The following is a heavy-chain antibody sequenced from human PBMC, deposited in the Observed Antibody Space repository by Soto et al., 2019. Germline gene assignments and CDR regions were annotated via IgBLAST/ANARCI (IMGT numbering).Heavy chain of an antibody. V-gene: IGHV1-3*01. Sequence: ASVKGSCKASGYTFTSYGIHWVRQAPGQRLEWMGWINAANGDTKYSPKFQGRVTITRDTSASTAYMELSSLRSEDTAVCYCVRRHVSATGIDWFDPWGQGTLVTVSS. CDR3: VRRHVSATGIDWFDP. CDR1: GYTFTSYG. J-gene: IGHJ5*02. CDR2: INAANGDT. D-gene: IGHD6-13*01.